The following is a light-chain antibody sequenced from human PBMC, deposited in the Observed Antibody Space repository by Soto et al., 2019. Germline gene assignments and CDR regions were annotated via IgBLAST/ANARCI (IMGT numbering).Light chain of an antibody. CDR2: AAS. V-gene: IGKV1-39*01. J-gene: IGKJ4*01. CDR1: QSINSY. Sequence: DIQMTQSPSSLSASVGDRVTITCRASQSINSYLNWYQQKPGKAPTLLIYAASSLQSGVPSRFGGSGSGTDFTLTISSLQPEDFATYYCQQSSTTLLTFGGGTRVEIQ. CDR3: QQSSTTLLT.